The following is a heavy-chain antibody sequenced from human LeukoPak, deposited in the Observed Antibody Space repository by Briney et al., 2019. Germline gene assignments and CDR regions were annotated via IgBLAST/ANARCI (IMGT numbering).Heavy chain of an antibody. Sequence: GGSLRLSCAASGFTFSSYWMHWVRQAPGKGLVWVSRINSDGSSTSYADSVKGRFTISRDNAKNTLYLQMNSLRAEDTAVYYCTTTVTTFLGRGPFDYWGQGTLVAVSS. V-gene: IGHV3-74*01. D-gene: IGHD4-17*01. CDR3: TTTVTTFLGRGPFDY. CDR2: INSDGSST. J-gene: IGHJ4*02. CDR1: GFTFSSYW.